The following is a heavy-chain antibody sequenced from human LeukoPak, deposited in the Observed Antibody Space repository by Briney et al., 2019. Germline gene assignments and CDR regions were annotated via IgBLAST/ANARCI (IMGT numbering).Heavy chain of an antibody. CDR1: GCTFSSYA. D-gene: IGHD3-3*01. CDR2: ISYDGSNK. Sequence: HTGRSLRLSCAASGCTFSSYAMHWVRKAPGKGLEWVAVISYDGSNKYYADSVKGRFTISRDNSKNTLYLQMNSLRAEDTAVYYCARDRITIFGVVIDAFDIWGQGTMVTVSS. CDR3: ARDRITIFGVVIDAFDI. V-gene: IGHV3-30-3*01. J-gene: IGHJ3*02.